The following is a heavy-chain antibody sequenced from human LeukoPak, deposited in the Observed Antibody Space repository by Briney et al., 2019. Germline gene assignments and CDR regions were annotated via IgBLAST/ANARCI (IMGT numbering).Heavy chain of an antibody. J-gene: IGHJ4*02. Sequence: SETLSLTCAVSGYSISSGYYWGWIRQPPGKGLEWIGSIYHSGSTYYNPSLKSRVTISVDTSKNQFSLKLSSVTAADTAVYYCARHWDGVVIIDYWRQGTLVTVSS. CDR2: IYHSGST. V-gene: IGHV4-38-2*01. CDR3: ARHWDGVVIIDY. D-gene: IGHD3-3*01. CDR1: GYSISSGYY.